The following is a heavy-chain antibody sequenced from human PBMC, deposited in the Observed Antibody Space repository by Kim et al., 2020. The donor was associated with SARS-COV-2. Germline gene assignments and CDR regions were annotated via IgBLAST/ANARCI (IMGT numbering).Heavy chain of an antibody. D-gene: IGHD6-19*01. V-gene: IGHV4-59*13. Sequence: SETLSLTCTVSGGSISGYYWSWIRQPPGKGLEWIGDIYYSGSTNYNPSLKSRVTISVDTSKNQFSLKLSSVTAADTAVYYCARVLEGYSSGWHFDYWGQGTLVTVSS. J-gene: IGHJ4*02. CDR1: GGSISGYY. CDR2: IYYSGST. CDR3: ARVLEGYSSGWHFDY.